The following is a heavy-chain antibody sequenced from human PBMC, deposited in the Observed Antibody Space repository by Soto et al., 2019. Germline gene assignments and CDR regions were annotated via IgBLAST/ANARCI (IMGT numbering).Heavy chain of an antibody. J-gene: IGHJ6*02. CDR1: GFTFSSYG. D-gene: IGHD2-15*01. V-gene: IGHV3-30*18. Sequence: QVQLVESGGGVLQPGRSLRLSCAASGFTFSSYGMHWVRQAPGKGLEWVAVISYYGSNKYYADSVKGRFTISRDNSKNALYLQMNSLSAEATAVYYCAKTMLPDQLAYGMDVWGQGTTVTVSS. CDR3: AKTMLPDQLAYGMDV. CDR2: ISYYGSNK.